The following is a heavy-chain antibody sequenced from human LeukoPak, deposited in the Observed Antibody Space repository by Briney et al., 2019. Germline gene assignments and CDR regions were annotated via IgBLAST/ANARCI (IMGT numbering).Heavy chain of an antibody. CDR2: INSDGIST. CDR3: ARANYYDISGYDY. V-gene: IGHV3-74*01. CDR1: GFTFSNHW. D-gene: IGHD3-22*01. J-gene: IGHJ4*02. Sequence: GGSLRLSCAAPGFTFSNHWMHWVRQAPGKGLEWVSRINSDGISTTYADSVKGRFTISRDNAKNTLFLQTNSLRAEDTAVYYCARANYYDISGYDYWGQGTLVTVSS.